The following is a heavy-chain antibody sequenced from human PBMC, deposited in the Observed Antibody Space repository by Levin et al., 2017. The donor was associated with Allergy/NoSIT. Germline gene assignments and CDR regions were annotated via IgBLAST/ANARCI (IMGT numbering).Heavy chain of an antibody. CDR1: GYTFTDYY. CDR3: ARDMADTTMIFPYDY. Sequence: ASVKVSCKASGYTFTDYYMHWVRQAPGQGLEWMGWINPHSGAVNYAQKFQGRVTMTRDTSISTAYMDLSRLRSDDTAVYYCARDMADTTMIFPYDYWGQGTLVTVSS. CDR2: INPHSGAV. J-gene: IGHJ4*02. V-gene: IGHV1-2*02. D-gene: IGHD5-18*01.